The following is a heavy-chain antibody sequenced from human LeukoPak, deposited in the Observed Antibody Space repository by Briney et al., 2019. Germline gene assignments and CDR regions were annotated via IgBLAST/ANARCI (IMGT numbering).Heavy chain of an antibody. D-gene: IGHD4-23*01. CDR3: ARRITVANWFDP. CDR2: IYYSGST. J-gene: IGHJ5*02. CDR1: GGSISSYY. Sequence: SETLSLTCTVSGGSISSYYWSWIRQPQGKGLEWIGYIYYSGSTNYNPSLKSRVTISVDTSKNQFSLKLSSVTAADAAVYYCARRITVANWFDPWGQGTLVTVSS. V-gene: IGHV4-59*08.